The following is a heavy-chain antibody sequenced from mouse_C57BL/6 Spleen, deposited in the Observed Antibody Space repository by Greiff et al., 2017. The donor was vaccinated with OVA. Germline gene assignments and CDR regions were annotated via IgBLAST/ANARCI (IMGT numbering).Heavy chain of an antibody. J-gene: IGHJ1*03. CDR2: INPGSGGT. D-gene: IGHD2-3*01. CDR1: GYAFTNYL. V-gene: IGHV1-54*01. CDR3: ARRPLYDGYYGWYFDV. Sequence: QVQLKESGAELVRPGTSVKVSCKASGYAFTNYLIEWVKQRPGQGLEWIGVINPGSGGTNYNEKFKGKATLTADKSSSTAYMQLSSLTSEDSAVYFCARRPLYDGYYGWYFDVWGTGTTVTVSS.